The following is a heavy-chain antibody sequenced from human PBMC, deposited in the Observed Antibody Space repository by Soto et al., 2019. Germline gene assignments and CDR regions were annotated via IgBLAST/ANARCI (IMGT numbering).Heavy chain of an antibody. V-gene: IGHV3-48*01. Sequence: GGSLRLSCAASGFTFSSYSMNWVRQAPGKGLEWVSYISSSSSTIYYADSVKGRFTISRDNAKNSLYLQMNSLRAEDTAVYYCARDLYYDYIWGSFPRDIWGQGTMVTVSS. CDR1: GFTFSSYS. CDR2: ISSSSSTI. J-gene: IGHJ3*02. D-gene: IGHD3-16*01. CDR3: ARDLYYDYIWGSFPRDI.